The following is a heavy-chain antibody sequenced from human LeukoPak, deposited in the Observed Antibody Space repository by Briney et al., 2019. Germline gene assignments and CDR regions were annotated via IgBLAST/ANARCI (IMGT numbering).Heavy chain of an antibody. CDR2: IRGSGGST. Sequence: GGSLRLSCAASGFTFSSYAVSWVRQAPGKGLEWVSSIRGSGGSTYSADSVKGRFTISRDNSKITLYLQMNSLRAEDTALYYCAKDRSCTNDICHGDFDHWGLGTLVTVST. V-gene: IGHV3-23*01. D-gene: IGHD2-8*01. CDR3: AKDRSCTNDICHGDFDH. CDR1: GFTFSSYA. J-gene: IGHJ4*02.